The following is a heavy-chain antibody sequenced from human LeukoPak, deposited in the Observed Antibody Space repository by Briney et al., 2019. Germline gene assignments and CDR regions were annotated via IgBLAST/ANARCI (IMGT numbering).Heavy chain of an antibody. V-gene: IGHV1-2*02. CDR3: ARDQRDYYGSGSYPELDP. CDR1: GYTFTGYY. CDR2: INPNSGGT. Sequence: ASVKVSCKSSGYTFTGYYMHWVRQAPGQGLEGMGWINPNSGGTNYARKFQGRVTMTRDTSINTAYMELSRLRSDDTAVYYCARDQRDYYGSGSYPELDPWGQGTLVTVSS. D-gene: IGHD3-10*01. J-gene: IGHJ5*02.